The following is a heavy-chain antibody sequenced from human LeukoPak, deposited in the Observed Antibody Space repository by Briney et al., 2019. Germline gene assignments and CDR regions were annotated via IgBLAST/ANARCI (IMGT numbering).Heavy chain of an antibody. CDR2: IRYDGSNK. Sequence: PGGSLRLSCAASGYTFSSYGMHWVRQAPGKGLEWVAFIRYDGSNKYYADSVKGRFTISRDNSKNTLYLQMNSLRAEDTAVYCCAKDQGSGSYYPFFDYWGQGTLVTVSS. J-gene: IGHJ4*02. CDR3: AKDQGSGSYYPFFDY. V-gene: IGHV3-30*02. CDR1: GYTFSSYG. D-gene: IGHD3-10*01.